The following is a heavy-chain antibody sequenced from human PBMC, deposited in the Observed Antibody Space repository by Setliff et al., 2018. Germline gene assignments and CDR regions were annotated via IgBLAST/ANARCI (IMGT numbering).Heavy chain of an antibody. CDR1: GFTFSRYW. V-gene: IGHV3-7*03. Sequence: GGSLRLSCVASGFTFSRYWMSWVRQAPGKGLEWVANIKEDGSEKYYVDSVKGRFTMSRGNAKNSLYLQMNSLRAEDTAVYYCAKGRRISYSSGWLNWFDPWGQGTLVTVS. D-gene: IGHD6-19*01. J-gene: IGHJ5*02. CDR2: IKEDGSEK. CDR3: AKGRRISYSSGWLNWFDP.